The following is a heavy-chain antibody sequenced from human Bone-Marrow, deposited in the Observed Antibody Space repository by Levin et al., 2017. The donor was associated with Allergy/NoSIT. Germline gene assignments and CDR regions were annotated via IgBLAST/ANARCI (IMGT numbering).Heavy chain of an antibody. CDR1: GFLFRDYA. CDR2: ITWNSNNI. Sequence: GGSLRLSCAASGFLFRDYAMFWVRQAPGKGLEWVSGITWNSNNIGYADSAKGRFTISRDNARESLYLEMNSLRVEDTALYFCAKKGYSSLTGYYEAFDIWGQGTMVTVFS. D-gene: IGHD3-9*01. V-gene: IGHV3-9*01. CDR3: AKKGYSSLTGYYEAFDI. J-gene: IGHJ3*02.